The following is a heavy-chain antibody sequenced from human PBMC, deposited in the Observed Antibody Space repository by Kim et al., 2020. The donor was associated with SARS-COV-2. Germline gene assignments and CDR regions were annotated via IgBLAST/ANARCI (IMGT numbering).Heavy chain of an antibody. CDR1: GFTVGSYS. J-gene: IGHJ4*02. Sequence: GGSLRLSCAASGFTVGSYSMNWVRQAPGKGLEWVSSISTSSRYIYYADSVKGRFTISRDNAKNSLFLQMNSLRAEDTAVYYCARDYSPPHYYDSSGYFDYWGQGALVTVSS. D-gene: IGHD3-22*01. CDR2: ISTSSRYI. V-gene: IGHV3-21*01. CDR3: ARDYSPPHYYDSSGYFDY.